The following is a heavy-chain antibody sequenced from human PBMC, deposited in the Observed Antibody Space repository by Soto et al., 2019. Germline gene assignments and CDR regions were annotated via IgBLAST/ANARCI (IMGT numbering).Heavy chain of an antibody. J-gene: IGHJ4*02. CDR1: GGSISSGGYY. CDR3: ARESRYSSGLGY. D-gene: IGHD6-19*01. V-gene: IGHV4-31*03. Sequence: SQTLSLTCTVSGGSISSGGYYWSWIRQHPGKGLEWIGYIYCIGSAYYGRSLKSRVTISVGTSKNQFSLKLSSVTAADTAVYYCARESRYSSGLGYWGQGTLVTVSS. CDR2: IYCIGSA.